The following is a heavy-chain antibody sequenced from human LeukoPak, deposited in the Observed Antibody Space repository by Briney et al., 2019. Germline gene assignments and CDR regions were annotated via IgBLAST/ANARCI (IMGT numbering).Heavy chain of an antibody. J-gene: IGHJ3*02. Sequence: GGSLRLSCAPSGFTVSSNYMTWVRQAPGKGWEGVSFIYTGGSTYYADSVKGRFTISRDNSKNTLYLQMSSLRVEDTAVYYCASLTPYKRNDWGSNIWGQGTVVTVSS. V-gene: IGHV3-53*01. CDR3: ASLTPYKRNDWGSNI. CDR2: IYTGGST. D-gene: IGHD1-1*01. CDR1: GFTVSSNY.